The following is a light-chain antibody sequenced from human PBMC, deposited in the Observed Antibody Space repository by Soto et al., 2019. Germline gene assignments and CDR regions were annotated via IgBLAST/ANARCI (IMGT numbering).Light chain of an antibody. J-gene: IGLJ2*01. CDR2: EVS. V-gene: IGLV2-14*01. CDR1: SSDVGAYTY. CDR3: SSYTTSNTLV. Sequence: QSALTQPASVSGSPGQSITISCTGTSSDVGAYTYVSWYQQHPSKAPKLMIFEVSDRPSGVSNRSSGSKSGNTASLTISGLQAEDEADYYCSSYTTSNTLVFGGGTQLTVL.